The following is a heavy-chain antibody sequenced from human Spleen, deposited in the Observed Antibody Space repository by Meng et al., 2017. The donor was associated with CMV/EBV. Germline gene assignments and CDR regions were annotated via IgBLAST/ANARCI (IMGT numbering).Heavy chain of an antibody. CDR1: GGSVSSGSYY. J-gene: IGHJ4*02. CDR2: IYYSGST. D-gene: IGHD2-8*02. V-gene: IGHV4-61*01. Sequence: GSLRLSCTVSGGSVSSGSYYWSWIRQPPGKGLEWIGYIYYSGSTNYNPSLKSRVTISVDTSKNQFSLKLNSVTAADTAVYYCARVGTGYGVGYLDYWGQGTLVTVSS. CDR3: ARVGTGYGVGYLDY.